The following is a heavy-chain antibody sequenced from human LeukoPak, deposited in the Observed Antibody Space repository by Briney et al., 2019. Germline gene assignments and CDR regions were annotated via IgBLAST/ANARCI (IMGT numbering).Heavy chain of an antibody. D-gene: IGHD6-13*01. J-gene: IGHJ6*03. V-gene: IGHV3-66*02. CDR3: ARASSSWYGFYYYYMDV. CDR2: IYSGGST. Sequence: TGXSLRLSCAASGFTVSSNYMSWVRQAPGKGLEWVSVIYSGGSTYYSDSVKGRFTISRDNSKNTLYLQMNSLRAEDTAVYYCARASSSWYGFYYYYMDVWGKGTTVTVSS. CDR1: GFTVSSNY.